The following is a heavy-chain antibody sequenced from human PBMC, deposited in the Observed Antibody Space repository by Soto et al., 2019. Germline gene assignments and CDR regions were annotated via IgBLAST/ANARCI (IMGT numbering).Heavy chain of an antibody. V-gene: IGHV1-69*02. CDR3: ARGGGSQAFDI. Sequence: ASVKVSCKASGGTFSSYTISWVRQAPGQGLEWMGRIIPILGIANYAQKFQGRVTITADKSTSTAYMELSSLRSEDTAVYYCARGGGSQAFDIWGQGTMVTVSS. CDR1: GGTFSSYT. D-gene: IGHD3-16*01. J-gene: IGHJ3*02. CDR2: IIPILGIA.